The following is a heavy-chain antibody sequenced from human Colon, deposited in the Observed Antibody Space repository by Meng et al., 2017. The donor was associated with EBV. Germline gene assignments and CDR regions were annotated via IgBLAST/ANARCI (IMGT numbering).Heavy chain of an antibody. Sequence: LQRLGAGMLRSCETSVVPWVVHGGSFSGDYRTWIRQPPWKGLEWIGEINYSGSTNYNPSLKSRVTISTDTSKNQFSLKVKSVTAADTAVYFCARLYPPDQWLLTSDTSEYWGQGTLVTVSS. D-gene: IGHD6-19*01. CDR2: INYSGST. V-gene: IGHV4-34*01. CDR3: ARLYPPDQWLLTSDTSEY. J-gene: IGHJ4*02. CDR1: GGSFSGDY.